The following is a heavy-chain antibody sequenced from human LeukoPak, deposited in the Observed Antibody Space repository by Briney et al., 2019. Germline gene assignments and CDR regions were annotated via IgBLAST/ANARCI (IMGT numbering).Heavy chain of an antibody. V-gene: IGHV1-24*01. D-gene: IGHD3-3*01. CDR2: FDPEDGET. CDR1: GYTLTELS. J-gene: IGHJ4*02. Sequence: ASVKVSCKVSGYTLTELSMHWVRQAPGKGLEWMGGFDPEDGETIYAQRFQGRVTMTEDTSTDTAYMELSSLRSEDTAVYYCATGDFWSGPPDYWGQGTLVTVSS. CDR3: ATGDFWSGPPDY.